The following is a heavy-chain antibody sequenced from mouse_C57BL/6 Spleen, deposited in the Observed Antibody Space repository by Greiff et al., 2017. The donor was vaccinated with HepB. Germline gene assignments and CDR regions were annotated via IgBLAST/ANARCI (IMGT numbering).Heavy chain of an antibody. CDR1: GYTFTSYW. J-gene: IGHJ3*01. D-gene: IGHD1-1*01. V-gene: IGHV1-52*01. Sequence: QVQLQQSGAELVRPGSSVKLSCKASGYTFTSYWMHWVKQRPIQGLEWIGNIDPSDSETHYNQKFKDKATLTVDKSSSTAYMQLSSLTSEDSAVYYCARDYYGSSPAWFAYWGQGTLVTVSA. CDR2: IDPSDSET. CDR3: ARDYYGSSPAWFAY.